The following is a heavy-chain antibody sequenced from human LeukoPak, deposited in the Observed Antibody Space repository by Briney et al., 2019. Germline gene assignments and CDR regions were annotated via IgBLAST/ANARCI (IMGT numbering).Heavy chain of an antibody. Sequence: GESLKISCSASGYKFPDQWLAWVRQMPGKGLEWVGNIYPGDSDTRYNPSFQGHVTISADKSTSTAYLQWSRLQASDTAMYYCARRSVADTTGYGLDLWGQGTLVTVSS. CDR2: IYPGDSDT. CDR3: ARRSVADTTGYGLDL. CDR1: GYKFPDQW. D-gene: IGHD4-11*01. J-gene: IGHJ3*01. V-gene: IGHV5-51*01.